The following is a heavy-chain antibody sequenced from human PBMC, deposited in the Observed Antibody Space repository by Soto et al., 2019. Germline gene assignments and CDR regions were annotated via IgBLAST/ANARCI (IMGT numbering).Heavy chain of an antibody. Sequence: PGGSLRLSCAASGFTVSSNYMGWVRQAPGKGLEWVSVIYSGGSTYYADSVKGRFTISRDNSKNTLYLQMNSLRAEDTAVYYCARYCTNGVCPFDYWGQGTLVTVSS. V-gene: IGHV3-53*01. CDR1: GFTVSSNY. J-gene: IGHJ4*02. CDR2: IYSGGST. D-gene: IGHD2-8*01. CDR3: ARYCTNGVCPFDY.